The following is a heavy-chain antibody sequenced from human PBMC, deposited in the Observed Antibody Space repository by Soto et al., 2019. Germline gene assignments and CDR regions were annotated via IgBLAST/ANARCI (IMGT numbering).Heavy chain of an antibody. Sequence: QVQLVQSGAEVKKPGSSVTVSCKTSGGTFSKDAINWVRQAPGQGLEWMGLLIPVFGSPIYAQKFQGRIRITADESTSTAFMDLSSLRSEGTAVYYCTRVLGYTFEPGKTRYYAMDVWGQGTTVPVSS. D-gene: IGHD5-18*01. V-gene: IGHV1-69*01. J-gene: IGHJ6*02. CDR2: LIPVFGSP. CDR1: GGTFSKDA. CDR3: TRVLGYTFEPGKTRYYAMDV.